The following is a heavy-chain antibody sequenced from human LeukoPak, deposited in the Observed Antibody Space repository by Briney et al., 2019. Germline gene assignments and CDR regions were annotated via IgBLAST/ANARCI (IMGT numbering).Heavy chain of an antibody. D-gene: IGHD1-26*01. CDR2: MNPNSGNT. CDR3: ARVLRARIVGAPMGY. J-gene: IGHJ4*02. Sequence: ASVKVSCKASGYTFTSYDINWVRQATGQGLEWMGWMNPNSGNTGYAQKFQGGVTMTRNTSISTAYMELSSLRSEDTAVYYCARVLRARIVGAPMGYWGQGTLVTVSS. V-gene: IGHV1-8*01. CDR1: GYTFTSYD.